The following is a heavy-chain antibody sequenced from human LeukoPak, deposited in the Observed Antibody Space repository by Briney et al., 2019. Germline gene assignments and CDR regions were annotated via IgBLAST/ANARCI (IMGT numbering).Heavy chain of an antibody. D-gene: IGHD1-26*01. CDR3: ARLRADAGSGHNWFDP. Sequence: GASVKVSCKASGGTLSSYGIGWVRQAPGQGLEWMGRIIPIVNRANSAQRFQGRVTITADTSTNTVYMELSSLRSDDTAVYYRARLRADAGSGHNWFDPWGQGTLVTVSS. J-gene: IGHJ5*02. V-gene: IGHV1-69*04. CDR2: IIPIVNRA. CDR1: GGTLSSYG.